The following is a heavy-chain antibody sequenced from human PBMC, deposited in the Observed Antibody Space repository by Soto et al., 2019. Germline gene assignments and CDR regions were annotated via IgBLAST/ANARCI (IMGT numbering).Heavy chain of an antibody. CDR3: AHRLASPYYYDSRGSSFDY. CDR1: GFSLITTGVA. Sequence: QITLKESGPTLVKPTQTLTLTCTVSGFSLITTGVAVGWIRQPPGKALEWLTLIYWDDDKRYSPSLKSRLTITKDTSKNQVVLNMTNLDPVDTATYYCAHRLASPYYYDSRGSSFDYWGQGTLVTVSS. CDR2: IYWDDDK. V-gene: IGHV2-5*02. J-gene: IGHJ4*02. D-gene: IGHD3-22*01.